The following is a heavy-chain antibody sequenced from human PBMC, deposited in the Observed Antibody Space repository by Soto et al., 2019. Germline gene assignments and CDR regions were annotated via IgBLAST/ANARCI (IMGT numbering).Heavy chain of an antibody. CDR1: GGSFSGYY. Sequence: SETLSLTCAVYGGSFSGYYWSWIRQPPGKGLEWIGEINHSGSTNYNPSLKSRVTISVDTSKNQFSLKLSSVTAADTAVYYCTRFPGEWYYFDYWGQGTLVTVSS. CDR3: TRFPGEWYYFDY. D-gene: IGHD3-16*01. J-gene: IGHJ4*02. CDR2: INHSGST. V-gene: IGHV4-34*01.